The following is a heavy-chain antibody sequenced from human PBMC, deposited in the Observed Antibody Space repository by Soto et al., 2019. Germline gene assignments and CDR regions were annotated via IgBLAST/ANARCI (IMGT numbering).Heavy chain of an antibody. D-gene: IGHD2-2*01. Sequence: GESLKISCKGSGYSFTSYWISWVRQMPGKGLEWMGRIDPSDSYTNYSPSFQGHVTISADKSISTAYLQWSSLKASDTAMYYCARLGVYCSSTSCHPPRYYYGMDVWGQGTTVTVSS. CDR2: IDPSDSYT. J-gene: IGHJ6*02. CDR3: ARLGVYCSSTSCHPPRYYYGMDV. CDR1: GYSFTSYW. V-gene: IGHV5-10-1*01.